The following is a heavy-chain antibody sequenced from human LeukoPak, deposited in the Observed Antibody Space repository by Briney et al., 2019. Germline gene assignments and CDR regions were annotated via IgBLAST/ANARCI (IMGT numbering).Heavy chain of an antibody. CDR2: IKQGGSEK. CDR3: VKNSGWYRLDC. Sequence: PGGSLRLSCAASGFTFSSYWMSWVRQAPGKGLEWVANIKQGGSEKYYVDSVKGRFTISRDNAKNSLYLQMNSLRAEDTAVYYCVKNSGWYRLDCWGQGTLVTVSS. J-gene: IGHJ4*02. V-gene: IGHV3-7*03. D-gene: IGHD6-13*01. CDR1: GFTFSSYW.